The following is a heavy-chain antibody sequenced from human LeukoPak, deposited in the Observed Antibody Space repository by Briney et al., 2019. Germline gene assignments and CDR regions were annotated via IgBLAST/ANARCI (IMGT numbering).Heavy chain of an antibody. D-gene: IGHD6-13*01. CDR3: ARDRVGAAAEGFDY. V-gene: IGHV3-66*01. CDR2: IYSGGGT. J-gene: IGHJ4*02. Sequence: GGSLRLSCAASGFTVSTNYMSWVRQAPGKGLEWVSVIYSGGGTYYADSVKGRFTISRDHSKNQLYLQMNSLRAEDTAVYYCARDRVGAAAEGFDYWGQGTLVTVSS. CDR1: GFTVSTNY.